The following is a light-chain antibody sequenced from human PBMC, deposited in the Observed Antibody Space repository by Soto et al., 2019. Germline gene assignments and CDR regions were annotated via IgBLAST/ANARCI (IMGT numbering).Light chain of an antibody. CDR2: KAS. CDR1: QNVNNC. CDR3: QQYNSYWT. Sequence: DIQMTQSPSTLSASVGDRVTITCRASQNVNNCLAWYQQKPGKAPKLLIHKASNLESGVPSRFSGSGSGTVFSLTNSSLQPDDFATYYCQQYNSYWTFGQGTKVEIK. J-gene: IGKJ1*01. V-gene: IGKV1-5*03.